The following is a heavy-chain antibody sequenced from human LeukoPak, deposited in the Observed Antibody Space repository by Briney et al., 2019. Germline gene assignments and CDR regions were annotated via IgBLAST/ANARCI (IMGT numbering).Heavy chain of an antibody. J-gene: IGHJ4*02. Sequence: SETLSLTYTVSGYSLSRGYYWGWIRQPPGKGLEWSGSRDHSGSTYYNTSLKSRVTISVDTSKNQFSLKLSSVTAADAAVYYCARDSFSSSWYVLDYWGQGTLVTVSS. V-gene: IGHV4-38-2*02. CDR3: ARDSFSSSWYVLDY. CDR1: GYSLSRGYY. D-gene: IGHD6-13*01. CDR2: RDHSGST.